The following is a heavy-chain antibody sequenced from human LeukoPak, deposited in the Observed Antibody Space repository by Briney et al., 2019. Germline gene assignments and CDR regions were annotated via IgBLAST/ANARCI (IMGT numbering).Heavy chain of an antibody. Sequence: GESLKISCQGSGYSFPSYWIGWVRQMPGKGLEWMGILYPGDSDTRYSPSFQGQVTISADKSIRTAYLQWSSLEASDTAMYYCASRVTGDDAFDIWGQGTMVTVSS. CDR2: LYPGDSDT. V-gene: IGHV5-51*01. CDR1: GYSFPSYW. CDR3: ASRVTGDDAFDI. D-gene: IGHD2-21*02. J-gene: IGHJ3*02.